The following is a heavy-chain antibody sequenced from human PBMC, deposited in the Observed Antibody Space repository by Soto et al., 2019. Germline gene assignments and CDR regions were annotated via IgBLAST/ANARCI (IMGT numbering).Heavy chain of an antibody. J-gene: IGHJ4*01. CDR1: GITFSNCV. CDR3: ATGHDTGDLLFDH. V-gene: IGHV3-23*01. CDR2: IRRSGETT. D-gene: IGHD4-17*01. Sequence: LRLSCAASGITFSNCVMNWVRQAPGKGLEWVSTIRRSGETTYYADSVGGRFTISRDNSKNTLYLQMYSLRADDTAVYYCATGHDTGDLLFDHWGHGTLVTVSS.